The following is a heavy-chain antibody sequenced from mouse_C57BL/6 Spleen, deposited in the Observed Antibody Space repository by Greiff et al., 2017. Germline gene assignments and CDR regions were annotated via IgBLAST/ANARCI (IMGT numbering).Heavy chain of an antibody. CDR3: TRWGGYGEY. CDR2: IDPETGGT. CDR1: GYTFTDYE. Sequence: QVQLKESGAELVRPGASVTLSCKASGYTFTDYEMHWVKQTPVHGLEWIGAIDPETGGTAYNQKFKGKALLTADKSSSTAYMELRSLTSEDSAVYYCTRWGGYGEYWGQGTLVTVSA. D-gene: IGHD3-1*01. J-gene: IGHJ3*01. V-gene: IGHV1-15*01.